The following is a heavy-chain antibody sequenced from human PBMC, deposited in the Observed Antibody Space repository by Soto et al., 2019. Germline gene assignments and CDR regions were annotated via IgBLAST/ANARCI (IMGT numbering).Heavy chain of an antibody. Sequence: EVQLLESGGGLVQPGGSLRLSCEASGFSFSGYAMNWVRQAPGKGLEWVSSISGSGTTTYYADSVKGRFTIARDNSKNTLYLQMHSLRAEDSVVYYCGRGRGSYSFDYWGQGTLITVSS. J-gene: IGHJ4*02. V-gene: IGHV3-23*01. D-gene: IGHD3-16*01. CDR2: ISGSGTTT. CDR3: GRGRGSYSFDY. CDR1: GFSFSGYA.